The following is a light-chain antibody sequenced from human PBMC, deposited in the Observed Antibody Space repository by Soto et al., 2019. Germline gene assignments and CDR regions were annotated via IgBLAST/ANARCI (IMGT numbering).Light chain of an antibody. CDR2: EGS. J-gene: IGLJ2*01. CDR3: CSYAGSSSL. V-gene: IGLV2-23*01. CDR1: SSDVWSYNL. Sequence: QSALTQPASVSGSPGQSITISCTGTSSDVWSYNLVSWYQQHPGKAPKLMIYEGSKRPSGVSNRFSGSKSGNTASLTISGLQAEDEADYYCCSYAGSSSLFGGGTKVTVL.